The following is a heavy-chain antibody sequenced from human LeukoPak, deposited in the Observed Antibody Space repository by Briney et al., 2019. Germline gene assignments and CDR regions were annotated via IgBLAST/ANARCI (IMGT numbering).Heavy chain of an antibody. D-gene: IGHD6-13*01. CDR2: FDPEDGET. Sequence: ASVKVSCKVSGYTLTELSMHWVRQAPGKGLEWMGGFDPEDGETIYAQKFQGRVTMTEDTSTDTAYMELSSLRSEDTAVYYCARVLAAAGTVWFDPWGQGTLVTVSS. J-gene: IGHJ5*02. CDR1: GYTLTELS. V-gene: IGHV1-24*01. CDR3: ARVLAAAGTVWFDP.